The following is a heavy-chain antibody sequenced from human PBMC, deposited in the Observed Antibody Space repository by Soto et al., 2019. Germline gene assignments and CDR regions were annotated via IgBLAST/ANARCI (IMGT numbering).Heavy chain of an antibody. Sequence: GGSLRLSCAASGFTFSSYGMHWVRQAPGKGLEWVAVISYDGSNKYYADSVKGRFTISRDNSKNTLYLQMNSLRAEDTAVYYCVKDKSGSSSWYDYWGQGTLVTVSS. D-gene: IGHD6-13*01. V-gene: IGHV3-30*18. CDR3: VKDKSGSSSWYDY. CDR2: ISYDGSNK. CDR1: GFTFSSYG. J-gene: IGHJ4*02.